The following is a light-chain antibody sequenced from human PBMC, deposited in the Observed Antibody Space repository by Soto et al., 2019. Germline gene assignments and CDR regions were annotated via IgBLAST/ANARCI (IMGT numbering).Light chain of an antibody. CDR3: QQANSFPKT. V-gene: IGKV1-12*01. CDR1: QDISRW. Sequence: DIQMTQSPSSVSASVGDRVTITCRASQDISRWLAWYQQKPGKAPNLLIYAASTLQSGVPSRFSGSGSGTDFTLPVSSLQPEDFATYSCQQANSFPKTFGQGTKVEIK. J-gene: IGKJ1*01. CDR2: AAS.